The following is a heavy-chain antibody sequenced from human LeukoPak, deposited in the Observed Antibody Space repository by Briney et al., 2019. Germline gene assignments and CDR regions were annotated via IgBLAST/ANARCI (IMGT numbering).Heavy chain of an antibody. CDR2: INQDGSEK. CDR3: ATRAYYDSSGYYSDY. CDR1: GFTFSRYW. D-gene: IGHD3-22*01. J-gene: IGHJ4*02. V-gene: IGHV3-7*01. Sequence: GGSLRLSCAASGFTFSRYWMAWVRQIPGKGLEWVANINQDGSEKNYVDSVKGRFTISRDNSRNTLYLQMNSLRAEDTAVYYCATRAYYDSSGYYSDYWGQGTLVTVSS.